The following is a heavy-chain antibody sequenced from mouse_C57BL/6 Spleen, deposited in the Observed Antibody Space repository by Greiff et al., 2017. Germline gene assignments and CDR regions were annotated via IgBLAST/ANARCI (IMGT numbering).Heavy chain of an antibody. CDR1: GYSFTGYY. J-gene: IGHJ3*01. V-gene: IGHV1-31*01. D-gene: IGHD3-2*02. CDR2: IYPYNGDS. Sequence: EVQLQESGPELVKPGASVKISCKASGYSFTGYYMHWVKQSHGNILDWIGYIYPYNGDSRYNQKFKGKATLTVDKSSSTAYMELSSLTSEDSAVYYCAPGSSGAAWFAYWGQGTLVTVSA. CDR3: APGSSGAAWFAY.